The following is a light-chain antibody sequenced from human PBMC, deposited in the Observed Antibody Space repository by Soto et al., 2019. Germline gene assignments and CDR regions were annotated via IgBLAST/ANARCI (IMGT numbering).Light chain of an antibody. Sequence: DIQMTQSPSSLSASVGDRVTITCRASQGISNYLAWYQQKPGKVPKLLIYAASTLQSGVPSRFSGSGSGTDFTLTISSLQPEDVATYYGQKYNSALITFGQGTRLESK. J-gene: IGKJ5*01. CDR2: AAS. CDR1: QGISNY. CDR3: QKYNSALIT. V-gene: IGKV1-27*01.